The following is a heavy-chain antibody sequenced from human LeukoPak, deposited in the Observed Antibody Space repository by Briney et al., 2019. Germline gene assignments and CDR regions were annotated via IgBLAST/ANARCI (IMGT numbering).Heavy chain of an antibody. Sequence: GGSLRLSCAASGFTFSDYYMSWVRQAPGKGLEWVSAISGSGGSTYYADSVKGRFTISRDNSKNTLYLQMNSLRAEDTAVYYCAKDSQRITMIVVVSLDAFDIWGQGTMVTVSS. V-gene: IGHV3-23*01. CDR3: AKDSQRITMIVVVSLDAFDI. CDR1: GFTFSDYY. CDR2: ISGSGGST. J-gene: IGHJ3*02. D-gene: IGHD3-22*01.